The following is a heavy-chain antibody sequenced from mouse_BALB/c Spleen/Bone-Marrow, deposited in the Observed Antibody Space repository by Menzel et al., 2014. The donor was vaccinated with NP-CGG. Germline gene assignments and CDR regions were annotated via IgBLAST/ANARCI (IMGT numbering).Heavy chain of an antibody. Sequence: QVQLQQSGAELAKPGASVKMSCKASGYTVXSYWMHWVKQRPGQGLEWIGYINPSTGYTEYNQKFKDKATLTADKSSSTAYMQLSSLTSEDSAVYYCARSGDYGGFDYWGQGTTLTVSS. CDR2: INPSTGYT. J-gene: IGHJ2*01. V-gene: IGHV1-7*01. CDR1: GYTVXSYW. CDR3: ARSGDYGGFDY. D-gene: IGHD2-4*01.